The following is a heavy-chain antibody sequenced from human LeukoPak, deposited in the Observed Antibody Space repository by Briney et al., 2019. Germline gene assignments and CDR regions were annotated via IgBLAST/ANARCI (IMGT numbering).Heavy chain of an antibody. Sequence: GGSLRLSCEASGFTFSTYNMNWVRQAPGKRLEWVSSITSSSSYAFYADSVKGRFTISRDNSKNTLYLQMGSLRAEDMAVYYCARATQDYFDYWGQGTLVTVSS. D-gene: IGHD2-15*01. CDR1: GFTFSTYN. V-gene: IGHV3-21*01. J-gene: IGHJ4*02. CDR2: ITSSSSYA. CDR3: ARATQDYFDY.